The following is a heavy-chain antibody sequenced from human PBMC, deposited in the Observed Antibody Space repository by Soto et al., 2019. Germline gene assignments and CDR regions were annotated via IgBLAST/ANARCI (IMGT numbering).Heavy chain of an antibody. Sequence: QVQLVQSGTVVQRRGSSVKVSCQASGGTFSSHGMSWVRQAPGQGLEWMGGIIPTFGTPTYAPKFQGRVTIIADESTSTAYMELSSLRSEDTGVFYCASERSDQYFDVWGQGTLITVSS. CDR2: IIPTFGTP. CDR1: GGTFSSHG. D-gene: IGHD1-26*01. CDR3: ASERSDQYFDV. V-gene: IGHV1-69*01. J-gene: IGHJ4*02.